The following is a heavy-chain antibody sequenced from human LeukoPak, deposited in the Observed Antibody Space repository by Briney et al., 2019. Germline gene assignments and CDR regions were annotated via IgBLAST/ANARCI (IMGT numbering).Heavy chain of an antibody. V-gene: IGHV4-4*07. Sequence: PSETLSPTCTVSGGSISGHYWNWFRQPAGKRLEWMGRIHSTGTTNHNPSLESRVTMSVDTSKNQLSLRLSSVTAADTAVYYCARDRNYGPNFPFYFDYWGQGTSVTVSS. J-gene: IGHJ4*02. D-gene: IGHD4/OR15-4a*01. CDR2: IHSTGTT. CDR1: GGSISGHY. CDR3: ARDRNYGPNFPFYFDY.